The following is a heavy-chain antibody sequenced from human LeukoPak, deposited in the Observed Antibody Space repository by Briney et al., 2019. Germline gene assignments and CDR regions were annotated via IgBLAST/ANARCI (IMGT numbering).Heavy chain of an antibody. V-gene: IGHV6-1*01. J-gene: IGHJ4*02. D-gene: IGHD2-2*01. Sequence: SQTLSLTCAISGDSVPSNSAAWNWIRQSPSRGLEWLGRTYYRSKWYNDYAVSVKSRITINPDTSKNQFSLQLNSVTPEDTAVYYCARSGGDIVVVPAANPHDYWGQGTLVTVSS. CDR3: ARSGGDIVVVPAANPHDY. CDR2: TYYRSKWYN. CDR1: GDSVPSNSAA.